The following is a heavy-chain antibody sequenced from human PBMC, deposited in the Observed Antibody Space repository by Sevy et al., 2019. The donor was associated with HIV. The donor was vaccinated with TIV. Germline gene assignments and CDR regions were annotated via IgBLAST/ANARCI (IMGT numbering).Heavy chain of an antibody. Sequence: GGSLRLSCAASGFTFSDYYMSWIRQAPGKGLERVSYISSSGSTIYYADSVKGRFTISRDNAKNSLYLQMNSLRAEDTAVYYCARFPYYDILTGYYDYWGQGTLVTVSS. V-gene: IGHV3-11*01. CDR2: ISSSGSTI. J-gene: IGHJ4*02. D-gene: IGHD3-9*01. CDR3: ARFPYYDILTGYYDY. CDR1: GFTFSDYY.